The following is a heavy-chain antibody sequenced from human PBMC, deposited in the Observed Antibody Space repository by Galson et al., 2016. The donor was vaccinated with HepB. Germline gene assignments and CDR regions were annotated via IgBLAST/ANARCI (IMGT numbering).Heavy chain of an antibody. V-gene: IGHV3-7*01. D-gene: IGHD6-19*01. Sequence: SLRLSCAASGFTFSKYWMSWVRQAPGKGLEWLANINQDGSEKYYVDSVKGRFTVSRDNPKNSLFLQVNSLRAEDTAVYYCVTVGDSSGWFVEGGANYHYYYVVDVWGQGTTVTVSS. J-gene: IGHJ6*02. CDR3: VTVGDSSGWFVEGGANYHYYYVVDV. CDR1: GFTFSKYW. CDR2: INQDGSEK.